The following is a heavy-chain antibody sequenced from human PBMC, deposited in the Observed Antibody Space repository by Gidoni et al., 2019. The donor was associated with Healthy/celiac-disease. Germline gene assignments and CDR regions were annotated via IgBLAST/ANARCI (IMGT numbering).Heavy chain of an antibody. CDR2: ISSSSSYT. CDR3: ARVSGRDSGSYLDAFDI. V-gene: IGHV3-11*05. Sequence: QVQLVESGGGLVKPGGSLRLSCAASGFTFSDYYMSWIRQAPGKGLGWVSYISSSSSYTNYADSVKGRFTISRDNAKNSLYLQMNSLRAEDTAVYYCARVSGRDSGSYLDAFDIWGQGTMVTVSS. D-gene: IGHD1-26*01. J-gene: IGHJ3*02. CDR1: GFTFSDYY.